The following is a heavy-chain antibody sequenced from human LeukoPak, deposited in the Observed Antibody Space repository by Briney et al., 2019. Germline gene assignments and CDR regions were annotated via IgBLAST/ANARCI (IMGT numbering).Heavy chain of an antibody. D-gene: IGHD3-3*01. V-gene: IGHV3-23*01. Sequence: YADSVKGRFTISRDNSKNTLYLQMNSLRAEDTAVYYCANDSRGRIGITIFGVVIFGGFDYWGQGTLVTVSS. J-gene: IGHJ4*02. CDR3: ANDSRGRIGITIFGVVIFGGFDY.